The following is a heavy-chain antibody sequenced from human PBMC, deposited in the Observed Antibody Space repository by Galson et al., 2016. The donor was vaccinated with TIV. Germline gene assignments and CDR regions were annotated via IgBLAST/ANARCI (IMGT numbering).Heavy chain of an antibody. D-gene: IGHD3-3*01. J-gene: IGHJ5*02. CDR2: ISDDGDNK. V-gene: IGHV3-30-3*01. Sequence: SLRLSCAASGFTFSNYAMHWVRQAPGQGLEWVAIISDDGDNKYYADSLEGRFTISRDNTKNTVYLQMNSLRSEATAMYYCARSLRYYDFWSGYSWGQGTLVTVSS. CDR3: ARSLRYYDFWSGYS. CDR1: GFTFSNYA.